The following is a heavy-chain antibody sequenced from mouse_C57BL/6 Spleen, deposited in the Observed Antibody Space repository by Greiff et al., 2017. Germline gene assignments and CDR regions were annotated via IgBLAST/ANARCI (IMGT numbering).Heavy chain of an antibody. CDR3: ARGGVYYDYDGYAMDY. Sequence: QVQLQQPGAELVKPGASVKLSCKASGYTFTSYWMHWVKQRPGRGLEWIGRIDPNSGGTKYNEKFKSKATLTVDNPSSTAYMQLSSLTSEDSAVYYCARGGVYYDYDGYAMDYWGQGTSVTVSS. V-gene: IGHV1-72*01. D-gene: IGHD2-4*01. CDR1: GYTFTSYW. J-gene: IGHJ4*01. CDR2: IDPNSGGT.